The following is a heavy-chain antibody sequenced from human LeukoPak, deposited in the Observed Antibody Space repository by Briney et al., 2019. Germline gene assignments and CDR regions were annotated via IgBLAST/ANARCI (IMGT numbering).Heavy chain of an antibody. J-gene: IGHJ6*03. CDR1: GFSFTTYW. CDR3: ARDAAVQQLGYYYYYMDV. D-gene: IGHD6-13*01. Sequence: GGSLRLSCAASGFSFTTYWMGWVRQAPGKGLEWVANINQDGSEKYYVDSVKGRFTISRDNAKNSVYLQMNSLRAEDTAVYYCARDAAVQQLGYYYYYMDVWGKGTTVTVSS. V-gene: IGHV3-7*01. CDR2: INQDGSEK.